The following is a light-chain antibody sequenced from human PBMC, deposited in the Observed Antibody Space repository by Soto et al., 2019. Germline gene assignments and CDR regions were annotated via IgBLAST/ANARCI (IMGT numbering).Light chain of an antibody. Sequence: EIVMTHSPATLSVSPFERSTLSFXXSENIYTNLAWYQQKPGQAPRLLFYGASTRATGLPARFSGTGSGTEFTLTINSLQAEDSAVYYCQHYNNWPPWTFGQGTKVDIK. CDR3: QHYNNWPPWT. CDR1: ENIYTN. V-gene: IGKV3-15*01. J-gene: IGKJ1*01. CDR2: GAS.